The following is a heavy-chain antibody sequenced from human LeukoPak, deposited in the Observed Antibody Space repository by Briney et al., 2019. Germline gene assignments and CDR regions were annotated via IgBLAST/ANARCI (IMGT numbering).Heavy chain of an antibody. J-gene: IGHJ4*02. Sequence: GDSLRLSCAASGFTFSSHAMAWVRQAPGKGLEWVSYISSSSSRTVYYADSVKGRFTISRDNAKNSLYLQMKSLRAEDTAMYYCARVDYDSSPSHYWGQGTLVTVSP. D-gene: IGHD3-22*01. CDR2: ISSSSSRTV. CDR1: GFTFSSHA. V-gene: IGHV3-48*04. CDR3: ARVDYDSSPSHY.